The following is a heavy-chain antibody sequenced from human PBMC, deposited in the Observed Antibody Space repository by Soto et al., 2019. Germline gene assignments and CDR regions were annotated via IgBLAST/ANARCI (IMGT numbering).Heavy chain of an antibody. J-gene: IGHJ6*02. CDR1: GGTFSSYA. V-gene: IGHV1-69*13. D-gene: IGHD3-3*01. CDR2: IIPIFGTA. CDR3: ARDKSVCYDFWSGCLYYGMDV. Sequence: ASVKVSFKASGGTFSSYAISWVRQAPGQGLEWMGGIIPIFGTANYAQKFQGRVTITADESTSTAYMELSSLRSEDTAVYYCARDKSVCYDFWSGCLYYGMDVWGQGTTVTVSS.